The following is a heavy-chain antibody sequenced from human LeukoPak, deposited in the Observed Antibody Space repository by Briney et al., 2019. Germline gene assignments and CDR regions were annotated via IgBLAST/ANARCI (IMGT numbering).Heavy chain of an antibody. J-gene: IGHJ4*02. CDR3: ARDLGPARPFHYFDY. Sequence: GGSLRLSCAASGFTFSNYAMTWVRQAPGKGLEWVSAIGGSGDTTYYADSVKGRFTISRDNSKNTLYLQMNSLRAEDTAVYYCARDLGPARPFHYFDYWGQGTLVTVSS. CDR1: GFTFSNYA. D-gene: IGHD3-10*01. CDR2: IGGSGDTT. V-gene: IGHV3-23*01.